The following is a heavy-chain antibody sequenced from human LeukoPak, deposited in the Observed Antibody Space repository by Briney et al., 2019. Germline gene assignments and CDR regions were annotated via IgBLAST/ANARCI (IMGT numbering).Heavy chain of an antibody. CDR1: GGSISTSYYY. CDR2: IFYSGST. D-gene: IGHD4-17*01. Sequence: SETLSLTCTVSGGSISTSYYYWGWIRQPPGKGLEWSGNIFYSGSTYYSPSLRSRVTISLDTSKNQFSLKLSSVTAADTAVYYCAAEDDYGDSPHYWGQGTLVTVSS. CDR3: AAEDDYGDSPHY. J-gene: IGHJ4*02. V-gene: IGHV4-39*07.